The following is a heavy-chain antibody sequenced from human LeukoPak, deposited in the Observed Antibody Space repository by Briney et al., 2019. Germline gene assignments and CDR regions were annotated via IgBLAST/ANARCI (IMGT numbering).Heavy chain of an antibody. J-gene: IGHJ4*02. Sequence: PSETLSLTCTVSGASITGRYWSWIRQPPGKGLEWIGYIYYSGSTSYNPSLKSRVTMSIDTSKNHLSLRLISVTAADTAVYYCARGNIAVATYFDFWGQGALVTVSS. V-gene: IGHV4-59*11. CDR2: IYYSGST. CDR1: GASITGRY. CDR3: ARGNIAVATYFDF. D-gene: IGHD6-19*01.